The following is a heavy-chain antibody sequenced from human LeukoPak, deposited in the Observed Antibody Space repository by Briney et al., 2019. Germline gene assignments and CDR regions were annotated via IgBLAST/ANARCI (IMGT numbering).Heavy chain of an antibody. CDR3: AKGGYSNSWYLALTFDY. J-gene: IGHJ4*02. V-gene: IGHV3-23*01. CDR1: GFTFSSYA. D-gene: IGHD6-13*01. Sequence: GGSLRLSCAASGFTFSSYAMSWVRQAPGKGLEWVSAISGNGGNTYYADSVKGRFTISRDNSKNTLYLQMNSLRAEDTAVYYCAKGGYSNSWYLALTFDYWGQGTLVTVSS. CDR2: ISGNGGNT.